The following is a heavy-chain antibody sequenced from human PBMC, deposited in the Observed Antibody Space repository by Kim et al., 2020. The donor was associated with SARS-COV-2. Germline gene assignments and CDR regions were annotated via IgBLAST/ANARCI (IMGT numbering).Heavy chain of an antibody. CDR2: ISVTDAI. V-gene: IGHV3-48*02. CDR3: ARDWNWGIDV. CDR1: GFTFTTYN. Sequence: GSLRLSCAASGFTFTTYNMNWVRQAPGKGLEWISYISVTDAIYYADSVKGRFTISRDYAKNSLDLQMNSLRDDDTAVYYCARDWNWGIDVWGQGTLVTVSA. D-gene: IGHD7-27*01. J-gene: IGHJ4*02.